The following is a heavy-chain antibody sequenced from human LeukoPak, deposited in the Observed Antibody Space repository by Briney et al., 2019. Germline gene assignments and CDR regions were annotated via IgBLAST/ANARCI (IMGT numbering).Heavy chain of an antibody. V-gene: IGHV3-53*01. J-gene: IGHJ4*02. D-gene: IGHD5-24*01. CDR2: IYSGGTT. Sequence: GGSLRLSCAASGFTFSSYAMSWVRQAPGKGLQWVSVIYSGGTTYYADSVKGRFTISRDNSKNTLYLQMNSLRAEDTAVYYCARALLVRNGYNYSPNYFDYWGQGTLVTVSS. CDR1: GFTFSSYA. CDR3: ARALLVRNGYNYSPNYFDY.